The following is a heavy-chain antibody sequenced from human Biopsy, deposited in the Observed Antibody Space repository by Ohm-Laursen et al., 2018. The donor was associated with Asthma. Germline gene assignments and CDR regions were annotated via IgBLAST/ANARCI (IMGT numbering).Heavy chain of an antibody. J-gene: IGHJ6*02. CDR1: GVTFNKYG. CDR2: IIPFFNVV. D-gene: IGHD2-2*01. V-gene: IGHV1-69*10. Sequence: GASVKVSCKASGVTFNKYGISWVRQAPGQGLEWMGGIIPFFNVVNYAQKFQGRVTITADKFTYTAYMELRSLRSEDTAIYYCARDLIVVPAVIEQDGPPGYYCNGVGVWGQGTTVTVSS. CDR3: ARDLIVVPAVIEQDGPPGYYCNGVGV.